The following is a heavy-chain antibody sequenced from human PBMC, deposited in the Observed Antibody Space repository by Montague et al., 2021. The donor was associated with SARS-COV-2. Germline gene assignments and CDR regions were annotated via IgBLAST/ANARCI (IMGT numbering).Heavy chain of an antibody. CDR3: ARVRAVPAAMRIFSLGRSYYGMDV. V-gene: IGHV4-34*01. Sequence: SETLSITCAVYGGSFSGYYWSRIRQPPGKGLEWIGEINHSGSTNYNPSLKSRVTISVDTSKSQFSLKLSSVTAADTAVYYCARVRAVPAAMRIFSLGRSYYGMDVWGQGTTVTVSS. J-gene: IGHJ6*02. D-gene: IGHD2-2*01. CDR1: GGSFSGYY. CDR2: INHSGST.